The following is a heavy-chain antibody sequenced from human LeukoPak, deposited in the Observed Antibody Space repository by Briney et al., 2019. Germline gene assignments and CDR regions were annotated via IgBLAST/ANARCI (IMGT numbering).Heavy chain of an antibody. V-gene: IGHV1-2*02. CDR1: GYTFTSYD. Sequence: GASVKVSCKASGYTFTSYDINWVRQAPGQGLEWMGWINPNSGGTNYAQKFQGRVTMTRDTSISTAYMELSRLRSDDTAVYYCASFSPRWGLLIAFDIWGQGTMVTVSS. CDR2: INPNSGGT. CDR3: ASFSPRWGLLIAFDI. J-gene: IGHJ3*02. D-gene: IGHD1-26*01.